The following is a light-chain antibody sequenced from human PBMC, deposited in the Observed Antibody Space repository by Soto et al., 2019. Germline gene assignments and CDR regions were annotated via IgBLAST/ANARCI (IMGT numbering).Light chain of an antibody. CDR1: SSNIGAGYD. CDR3: ATWDDSLNGPV. CDR2: SNN. V-gene: IGLV1-40*01. Sequence: QPVLTQPPSVSGAPGQRVTISCTGSSSNIGAGYDVHWYQHLPGTAPKLLVYSNNKRPSGVPDRFSGSKSGTSASLAISGLQSEDEADYHCATWDDSLNGPVFGGGTKLTVL. J-gene: IGLJ3*02.